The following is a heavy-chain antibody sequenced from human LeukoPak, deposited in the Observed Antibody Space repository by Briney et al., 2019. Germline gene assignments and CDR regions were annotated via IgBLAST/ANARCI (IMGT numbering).Heavy chain of an antibody. CDR2: IDWDDDK. CDR1: GFSLSTSGMC. D-gene: IGHD1-7*01. J-gene: IGHJ4*02. Sequence: SGPALVKPTQTLTLTCTFSGFSLSTSGMCVSWIRQPPGKALEWLALIDWDDDKYYSTSLKTRLTISKDTSKNQVVLTMTNMDPVDTATYYCARSLRNWNLYYLDYWGQGTLVTVSS. V-gene: IGHV2-70*01. CDR3: ARSLRNWNLYYLDY.